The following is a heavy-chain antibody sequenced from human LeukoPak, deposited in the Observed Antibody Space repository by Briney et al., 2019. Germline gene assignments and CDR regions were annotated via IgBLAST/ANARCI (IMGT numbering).Heavy chain of an antibody. J-gene: IGHJ3*02. CDR1: GFTVSSNY. CDR3: ARGTTDIVADISDAFDI. V-gene: IGHV3-66*01. Sequence: GGSLRLSCAASGFTVSSNYMNWVRQAPGKGLEWVSVIYSGGSTYYADSVKGRFTISRDNSKNTLYLQMNSLRAEDTAVYFCARGTTDIVADISDAFDIWGQGSVVTVSS. D-gene: IGHD5-12*01. CDR2: IYSGGST.